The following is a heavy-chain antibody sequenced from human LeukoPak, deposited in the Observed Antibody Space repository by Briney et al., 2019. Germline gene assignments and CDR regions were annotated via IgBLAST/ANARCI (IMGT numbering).Heavy chain of an antibody. Sequence: GGSLRLSCVASEFTFSDYAMSWVRQAPGKGLEWVSAITGSGGSTYYADSVKGRFTISRDNSKNTLYLQMNSLRADDTAVYYCAKGGYCSSSSCYYGWFDPWGQGALVTVSS. CDR3: AKGGYCSSSSCYYGWFDP. CDR1: EFTFSDYA. CDR2: ITGSGGST. J-gene: IGHJ5*02. V-gene: IGHV3-23*01. D-gene: IGHD2-2*01.